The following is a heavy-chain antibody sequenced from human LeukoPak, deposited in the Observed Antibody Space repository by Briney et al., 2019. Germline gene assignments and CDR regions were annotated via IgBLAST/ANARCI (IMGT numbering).Heavy chain of an antibody. V-gene: IGHV4-31*03. D-gene: IGHD6-19*01. CDR3: ARRAVAGYNWFDP. Sequence: SETLSLTCTVSGGSISSGGYYWSWIRQHPGKGLEWIGYIYYSGSTYYNPSLKSRVTISVDTPKNQFSLKLSSVTAADTAVYYCARRAVAGYNWFDPWGQGTLVTVSS. J-gene: IGHJ5*02. CDR1: GGSISSGGYY. CDR2: IYYSGST.